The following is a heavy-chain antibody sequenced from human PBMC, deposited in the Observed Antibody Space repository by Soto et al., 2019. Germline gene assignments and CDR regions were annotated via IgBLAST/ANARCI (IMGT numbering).Heavy chain of an antibody. D-gene: IGHD6-19*01. J-gene: IGHJ4*02. V-gene: IGHV1-69*12. CDR3: ARYSSGWRTFDY. Sequence: QVQLVQSGAEVKKPGSSVKVSCKASGGTFSSYAISWVRQAPGQGLEWMGGIIPIFGTANYAQKFQGRVTMAGDESRSTAYMGLSSLRSEDAAVYYCARYSSGWRTFDYWGQGTLVTVSS. CDR1: GGTFSSYA. CDR2: IIPIFGTA.